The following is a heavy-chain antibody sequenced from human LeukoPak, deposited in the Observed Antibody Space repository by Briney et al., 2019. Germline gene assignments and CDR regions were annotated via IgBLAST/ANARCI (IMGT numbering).Heavy chain of an antibody. J-gene: IGHJ4*02. CDR1: GFTFSNAW. CDR3: TTGYSGYDQPGAY. CDR2: IKSKTDGGTT. D-gene: IGHD5-12*01. V-gene: IGHV3-15*01. Sequence: GGSLRLSCAASGFTFSNAWMSWVRQAPGGGLECVGRIKSKTDGGTTDYAAPVKGRFTISRDDSKNTLYLQMNSLKTEDTAVYYCTTGYSGYDQPGAYWGQGTLVTVSS.